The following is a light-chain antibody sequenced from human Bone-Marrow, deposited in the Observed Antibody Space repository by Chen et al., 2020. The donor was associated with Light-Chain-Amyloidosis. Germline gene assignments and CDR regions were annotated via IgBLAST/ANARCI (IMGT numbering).Light chain of an antibody. V-gene: IGLV3-21*02. J-gene: IGLJ3*02. CDR2: DDS. CDR3: QVWDRSSDRPV. CDR1: NIGTTS. Sequence: SFVLTQPSSVSVAPGPTATLACGGNNIGTTSVHWYQQTPGQAPLLVGYDDSDRPSGIPERLSGSNSGNTATLTISRVEAGDEADYYCQVWDRSSDRPVFGGGTKLTVL.